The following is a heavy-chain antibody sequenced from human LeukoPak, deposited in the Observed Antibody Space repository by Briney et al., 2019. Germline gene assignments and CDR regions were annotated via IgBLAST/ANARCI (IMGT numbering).Heavy chain of an antibody. CDR3: ASRPAGTTWYGVFDY. V-gene: IGHV4-61*08. CDR1: GDSISSPVHY. J-gene: IGHJ4*02. D-gene: IGHD6-13*01. CDR2: IFNSGST. Sequence: SETLSLTCTVSGDSISSPVHYWAWIRQPPGKGLEWIGYIFNSGSTNYNPSLRSRVTMSVDTSRDQFFLRLSSVTAADTAIYYCASRPAGTTWYGVFDYWSQGTLVTVSS.